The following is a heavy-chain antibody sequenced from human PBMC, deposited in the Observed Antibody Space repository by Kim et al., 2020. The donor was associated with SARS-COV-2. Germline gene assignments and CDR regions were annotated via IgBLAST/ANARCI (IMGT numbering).Heavy chain of an antibody. D-gene: IGHD3-22*01. CDR3: TRDVRRHYYDSSGYIDY. V-gene: IGHV3-49*01. Sequence: VKGRFTISKDASKSIAYLQMNSMKTEDTAVYYCTRDVRRHYYDSSGYIDYWGQGTLVTVSS. J-gene: IGHJ4*02.